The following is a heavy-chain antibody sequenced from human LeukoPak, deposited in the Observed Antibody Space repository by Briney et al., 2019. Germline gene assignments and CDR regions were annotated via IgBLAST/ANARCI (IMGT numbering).Heavy chain of an antibody. V-gene: IGHV4-34*01. CDR1: GGSFSGYY. CDR3: ARAKKGGGYGFDY. D-gene: IGHD3-22*01. Sequence: SETLSLTRAVYGGSFSGYYWSWIRQPPGKGLEWIGEINHSGSTNYNPSLKSRVTISVDTSKNQFSLKLSSVTAADTAVYYCARAKKGGGYGFDYWGRGTLVTVSS. J-gene: IGHJ4*02. CDR2: INHSGST.